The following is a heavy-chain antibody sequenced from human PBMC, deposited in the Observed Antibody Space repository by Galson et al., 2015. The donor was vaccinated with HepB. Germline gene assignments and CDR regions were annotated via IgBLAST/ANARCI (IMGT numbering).Heavy chain of an antibody. V-gene: IGHV3-30*18. Sequence: SLRLSCAASGFTFSSYGMHWVRQAPGKGLEKVAVISYDGSNKYYADSVKGRFTISRDNSKNTLYLQMNSLRAEDTAVYYCAKDRLGGLYYYGMDVWGQGTTVTVSS. CDR1: GFTFSSYG. J-gene: IGHJ6*02. CDR2: ISYDGSNK. D-gene: IGHD3-16*01. CDR3: AKDRLGGLYYYGMDV.